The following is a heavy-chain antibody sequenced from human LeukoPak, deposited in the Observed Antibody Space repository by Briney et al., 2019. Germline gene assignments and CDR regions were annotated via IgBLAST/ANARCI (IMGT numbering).Heavy chain of an antibody. Sequence: SETLSLTCTVSGGSISNYYWSWIRQPPGKGLEWIGYIYYIGSTHYNPSLKSRVTISVDTSKNQFSLKLVSVTAAHTAMYYGXRXXXXXXSPLGHWGQGTLVTVSS. CDR3: XRXXXXXXSPLGH. CDR1: GGSISNYY. J-gene: IGHJ4*02. D-gene: IGHD3-16*01. V-gene: IGHV4-59*12. CDR2: IYYIGST.